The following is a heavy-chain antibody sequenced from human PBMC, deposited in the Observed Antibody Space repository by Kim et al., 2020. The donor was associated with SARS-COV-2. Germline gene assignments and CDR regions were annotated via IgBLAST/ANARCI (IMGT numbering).Heavy chain of an antibody. Sequence: SSTIYYADSVKGRFTISRDNAKNSLYLQMNSLRDEDTAVYYCASRYPPDYWGQGTLVIVSS. J-gene: IGHJ4*02. CDR3: ASRYPPDY. CDR2: SSTI. D-gene: IGHD2-15*01. V-gene: IGHV3-48*02.